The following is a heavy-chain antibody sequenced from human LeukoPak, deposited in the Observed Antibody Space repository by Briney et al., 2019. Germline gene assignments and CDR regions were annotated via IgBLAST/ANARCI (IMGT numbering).Heavy chain of an antibody. CDR3: TTRIVVVGG. CDR2: IKSKADGGTI. J-gene: IGHJ4*02. V-gene: IGHV3-15*01. D-gene: IGHD3-22*01. CDR1: GFTFSDAW. Sequence: GGSLRLSCAASGFTFSDAWMTWVRQAPGKGLEWVGRIKSKADGGTIDYTATVKGRFTISRDDPKNTLYLQMNSLKTDDTGVYYCTTRIVVVGGWGQGTLVTVSS.